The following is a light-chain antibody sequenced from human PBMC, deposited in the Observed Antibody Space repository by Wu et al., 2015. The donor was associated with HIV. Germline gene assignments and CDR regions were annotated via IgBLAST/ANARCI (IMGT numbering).Light chain of an antibody. CDR1: QSVGGD. Sequence: EIVMTQSPATLSVSLGERATLSCRASQSVGGDLAWYQQKPGQAPRLLIYDASTRAPGVPARFSGSGSGTEFTLTISSLQSEDLADYYCQQYNDWPPYSFRRGDQAGD. J-gene: IGKJ2*03. CDR3: QQYNDWPPYS. V-gene: IGKV3-15*01. CDR2: DAS.